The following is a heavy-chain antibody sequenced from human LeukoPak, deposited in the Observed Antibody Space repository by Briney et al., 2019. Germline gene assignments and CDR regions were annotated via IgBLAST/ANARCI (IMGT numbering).Heavy chain of an antibody. V-gene: IGHV4-59*01. CDR2: IYYSGST. D-gene: IGHD2-8*01. CDR3: ARDSANQDAFDI. CDR1: GGSISSYY. Sequence: SETLSLTCTVSGGSISSYYWSWIRQPPGKGLEWIGYIYYSGSTNYNPSLKSRVTISVDTSKNQFPLKLSSVTAADTAVYYCARDSANQDAFDIWGQGTMVTVSS. J-gene: IGHJ3*02.